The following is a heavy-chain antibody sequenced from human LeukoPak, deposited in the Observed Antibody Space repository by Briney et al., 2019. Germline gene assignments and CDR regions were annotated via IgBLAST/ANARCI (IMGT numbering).Heavy chain of an antibody. CDR1: GYSFTSYW. CDR3: ARTSDSSGSDFDY. Sequence: RGESLKISCKGSGYSFTSYWIGWVRQMPGKGLEWMGIIYPGDSDTRYSPSLQGQGTISADKSISTAYLQWSSLKASDTAMYYCARTSDSSGSDFDYWGQGTLVTVSS. D-gene: IGHD3-22*01. V-gene: IGHV5-51*01. CDR2: IYPGDSDT. J-gene: IGHJ4*02.